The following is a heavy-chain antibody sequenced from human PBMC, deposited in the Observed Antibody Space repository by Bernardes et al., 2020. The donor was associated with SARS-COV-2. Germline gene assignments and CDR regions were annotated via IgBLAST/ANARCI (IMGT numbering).Heavy chain of an antibody. CDR1: GGSISDYY. V-gene: IGHV4-59*01. D-gene: IGHD2-2*01. CDR3: AGTRSYFDY. Sequence: SETLSLTCTVSGGSISDYYWSWIRQPPGKGLEWIGYIYYSGSTNSNPSLKSRVTISVDTSKNQFSLKLSSVTAADTAVYYCAGTRSYFDYWGQGTLVTVSS. CDR2: IYYSGST. J-gene: IGHJ4*02.